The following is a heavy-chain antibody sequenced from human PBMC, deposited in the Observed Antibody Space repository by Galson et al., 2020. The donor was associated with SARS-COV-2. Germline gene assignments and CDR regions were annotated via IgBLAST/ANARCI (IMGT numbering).Heavy chain of an antibody. D-gene: IGHD3-3*01. CDR2: IYHSGST. CDR3: ARAPERRITIFGVVAEGYYFDY. CDR1: GYSISSGYY. V-gene: IGHV4-38-2*02. Sequence: SETLSLTCTVSGYSISSGYYWGWIRQPPGKGLEWIGSIYHSGSTYYNPSLKSRVTISVDTSKNHFSLKLSSVTAADTAVYYCARAPERRITIFGVVAEGYYFDYWGQGTLVTISS. J-gene: IGHJ4*02.